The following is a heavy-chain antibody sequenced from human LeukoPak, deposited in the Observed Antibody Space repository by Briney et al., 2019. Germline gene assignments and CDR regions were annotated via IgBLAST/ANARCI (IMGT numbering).Heavy chain of an antibody. CDR2: IYYSGTT. CDR3: ARGKVPDP. V-gene: IGHV4-30-4*08. D-gene: IGHD1-14*01. CDR1: GGSLSSPDYG. J-gene: IGHJ5*02. Sequence: TLSLSCNVSGGSLSSPDYGWSSIRQPPGKGLEWIGSIYYSGTTFYSPSLKSRVTISLNTSKNQFFLILSSVTLADTAVYYCARGKVPDPWGQGTLLTVSS.